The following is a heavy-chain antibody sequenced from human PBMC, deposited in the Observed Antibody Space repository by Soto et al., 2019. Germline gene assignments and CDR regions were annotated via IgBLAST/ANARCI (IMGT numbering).Heavy chain of an antibody. CDR2: ISYDGSNK. CDR1: GFTFSSYA. J-gene: IGHJ4*02. D-gene: IGHD6-13*01. CDR3: ARDDHPGIAAAGSFDY. V-gene: IGHV3-30-3*01. Sequence: QVQLVESGGGVVQPGRSLRLSCAASGFTFSSYAMHWVRQAPGKGLEWVAVISYDGSNKYYADSVKGRFTISTDNYKHTLYLQMNSLSAEDTAVYYCARDDHPGIAAAGSFDYWGQGTLVTFSS.